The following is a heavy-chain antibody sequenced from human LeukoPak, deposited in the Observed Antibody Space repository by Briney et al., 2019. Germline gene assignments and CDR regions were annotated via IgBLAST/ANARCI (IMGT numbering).Heavy chain of an antibody. CDR1: GGTFSSYA. CDR2: IIPIFGTA. V-gene: IGHV1-69*13. J-gene: IGHJ4*02. Sequence: GASVKVSCKASGGTFSSYAISWVRQAPGQGLEWMGGIIPIFGTANYAQKFQGRVTITADESTSTAYMELSSLRSEDTAVYYCARATHYYGSGSYPPGHWGQGTLVTVSS. CDR3: ARATHYYGSGSYPPGH. D-gene: IGHD3-10*01.